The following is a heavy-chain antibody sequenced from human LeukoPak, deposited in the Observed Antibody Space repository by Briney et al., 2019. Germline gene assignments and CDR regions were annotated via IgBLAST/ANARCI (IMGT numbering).Heavy chain of an antibody. CDR1: GFTFNNYA. Sequence: PGRSLRLSCAVSGFTFNNYAMHWVRQAPGKGLEWVAVASYDGDNNYYADSVKGRFTISRDNSKNTLYLQMNSLRAEDTAVYYCARDTYTSGWYAGWNYWGQGTLVTVSS. J-gene: IGHJ4*02. V-gene: IGHV3-30*04. CDR3: ARDTYTSGWYAGWNY. CDR2: ASYDGDNN. D-gene: IGHD6-19*01.